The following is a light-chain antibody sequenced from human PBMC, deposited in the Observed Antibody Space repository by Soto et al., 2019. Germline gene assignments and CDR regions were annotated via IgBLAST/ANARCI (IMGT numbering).Light chain of an antibody. CDR3: SSYTSSITLGV. Sequence: QSVLTQPASVSGSPGQSITISCTGTSSDVGGYDYVSWYQQHPGKAPKLMIYDVSNRPSGVSNRFSGSKSGNTASLTISGLQDEDEADYYCSSYTSSITLGVFGTGTRSPS. CDR1: SSDVGGYDY. CDR2: DVS. V-gene: IGLV2-14*01. J-gene: IGLJ1*01.